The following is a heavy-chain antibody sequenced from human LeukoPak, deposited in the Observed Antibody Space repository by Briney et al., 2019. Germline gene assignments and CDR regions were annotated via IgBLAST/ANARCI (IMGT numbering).Heavy chain of an antibody. CDR1: GGSISSYY. CDR2: VNYIGST. CDR3: ARGGYCSGGSCYGGPFDY. J-gene: IGHJ4*02. D-gene: IGHD2-15*01. V-gene: IGHV4-59*01. Sequence: PSETLSLTCTVSGGSISSYYWSWIRQPPAKELEWIGYVNYIGSTNYNPSLTSRVTISVDTSKDQFSLKLSSVTAADTAVYYCARGGYCSGGSCYGGPFDYWGQGTLVTVSS.